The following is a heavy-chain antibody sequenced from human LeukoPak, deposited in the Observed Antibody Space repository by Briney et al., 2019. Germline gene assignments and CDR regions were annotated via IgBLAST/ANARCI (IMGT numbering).Heavy chain of an antibody. Sequence: ASVKVSCTASGYTFTSYAISWVRQAPGQGLEWMGGIIPIFGTANYAQKFQGRVTITADESTSTAYMELSSLRSEDTAVYYCARVGIAAAGTYLDYWGQGTLVTVSS. V-gene: IGHV1-69*13. CDR3: ARVGIAAAGTYLDY. CDR2: IIPIFGTA. J-gene: IGHJ4*02. D-gene: IGHD6-13*01. CDR1: GYTFTSYA.